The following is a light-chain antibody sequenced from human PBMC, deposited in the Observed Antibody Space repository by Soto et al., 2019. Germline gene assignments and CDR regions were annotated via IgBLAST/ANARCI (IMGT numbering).Light chain of an antibody. J-gene: IGKJ1*01. CDR3: QQYKTWWT. V-gene: IGKV1-33*01. Sequence: IPMTQSPSSLPASIGDRVSFTFQASQDISKFLNWYQHKPGQAPSLLIYDASKSHFGVPSRFSGSGSGTDFTFTISSLQPDDSATYYCQQYKTWWTFGQGTKVDI. CDR2: DAS. CDR1: QDISKF.